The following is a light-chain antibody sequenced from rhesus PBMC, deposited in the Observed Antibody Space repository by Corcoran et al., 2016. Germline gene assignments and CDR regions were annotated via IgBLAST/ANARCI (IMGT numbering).Light chain of an antibody. CDR2: GAS. V-gene: IGKV3-53*01. CDR1: QSVSSY. CDR3: QKYSSSPYS. Sequence: QVILTQSPATLSLSPGERATLSCRASQSVSSYLAWYQQKPGQAPRLLIYGASSRATGLPDRFSGSGAGTEFTLTISSLEPEDFAVYYCQKYSSSPYSFGQGTKVEIK. J-gene: IGKJ2*01.